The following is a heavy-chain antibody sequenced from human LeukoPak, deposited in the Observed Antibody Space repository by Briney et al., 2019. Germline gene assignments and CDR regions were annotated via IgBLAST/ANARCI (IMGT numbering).Heavy chain of an antibody. J-gene: IGHJ3*02. Sequence: SETLSLTCTVSGGSISSHYWSWIRQPPGKGLEWIGYIYYIGSTKYNPSLKSRVTISVDTSKKQFSLKLSSVTAADTAVYYCARSGYSYGADALDIWGQGTMVTVSS. CDR2: IYYIGST. V-gene: IGHV4-59*11. D-gene: IGHD5-18*01. CDR3: ARSGYSYGADALDI. CDR1: GGSISSHY.